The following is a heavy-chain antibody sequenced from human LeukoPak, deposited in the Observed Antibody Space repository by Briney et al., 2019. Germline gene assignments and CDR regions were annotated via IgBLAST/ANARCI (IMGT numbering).Heavy chain of an antibody. CDR3: ARDARVSSTSCPGY. CDR2: ISSSSSYI. V-gene: IGHV3-21*01. Sequence: GGSLRLACAASGFTFSSYSMNWVRQAPGKGLEWVSSISSSSSYIYYADSVKGRFTISRDNAKNSLYLQMNSLRAEDTAVYYCARDARVSSTSCPGYWGQGTLVTVSS. J-gene: IGHJ4*02. CDR1: GFTFSSYS. D-gene: IGHD2-2*01.